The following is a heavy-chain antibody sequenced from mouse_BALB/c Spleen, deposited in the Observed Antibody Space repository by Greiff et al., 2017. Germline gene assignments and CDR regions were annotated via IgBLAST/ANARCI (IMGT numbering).Heavy chain of an antibody. CDR3: ARSSLTGTGYGYFDV. CDR2: IFPGTGTT. CDR1: GYTFTSYW. J-gene: IGHJ1*01. Sequence: QVQLKESGAELVKPGASVKLSCKTSGYTFTSYWIQWVKQRPGQGLGWIGEIFPGTGTTYYNEKFKGKATLTIDTSSSTAYMQLSSLTSEDSAVYFCARSSLTGTGYGYFDVWGAGTTVTVSS. D-gene: IGHD4-1*01. V-gene: IGHV1S132*01.